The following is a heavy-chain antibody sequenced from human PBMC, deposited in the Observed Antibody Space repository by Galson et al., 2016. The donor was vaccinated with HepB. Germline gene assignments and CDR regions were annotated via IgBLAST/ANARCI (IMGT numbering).Heavy chain of an antibody. CDR2: ISGSGGST. CDR1: GFTFSSYA. D-gene: IGHD3-9*01. CDR3: AKRDNLTKRRAGLVRRYAYYYYMDV. J-gene: IGHJ6*03. V-gene: IGHV3-23*01. Sequence: SLRLSCAASGFTFSSYAMSWVRQAPGKGLEWVSGISGSGGSTYYADSVKGRFTISRDNSKNTLFLQMNSLRAEDTAVDYCAKRDNLTKRRAGLVRRYAYYYYMDVWGKGTTVTVS.